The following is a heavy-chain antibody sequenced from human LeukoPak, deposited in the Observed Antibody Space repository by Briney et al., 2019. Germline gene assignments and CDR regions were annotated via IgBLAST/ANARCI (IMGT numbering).Heavy chain of an antibody. Sequence: SETLSLTCAVSGGSISIGGYSWSWIRQPPGKGLEWIGYIYHSGSTYYNPSLKSRVTISVDRSKNQFSLKLSSVTAADTAVYYCARVGTKDAFDIWGQGTMVTVSS. CDR2: IYHSGST. CDR3: ARVGTKDAFDI. D-gene: IGHD2-8*01. J-gene: IGHJ3*02. V-gene: IGHV4-30-2*01. CDR1: GGSISIGGYS.